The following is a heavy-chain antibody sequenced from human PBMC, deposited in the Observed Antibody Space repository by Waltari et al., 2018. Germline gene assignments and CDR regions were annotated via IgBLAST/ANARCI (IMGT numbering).Heavy chain of an antibody. Sequence: EVQLVETGGGLIQPGGSLRLSCAASGFTVSSSYMNWVRQAPGKGLVWVSVIYRDGTTYYADSVKGRFTISRDNSKNTLYFQMNSLRADDTAVYYCARGVYDWGQGTLVTVSS. CDR2: IYRDGTT. J-gene: IGHJ4*02. V-gene: IGHV3-53*02. D-gene: IGHD2-2*01. CDR1: GFTVSSSY. CDR3: ARGVYD.